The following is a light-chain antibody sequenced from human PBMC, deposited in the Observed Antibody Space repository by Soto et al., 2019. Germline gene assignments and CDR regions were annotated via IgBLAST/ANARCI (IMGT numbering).Light chain of an antibody. CDR2: TAS. CDR3: QQFSSYSRT. Sequence: DIQMTQSPSTLSASVGDRVTITCRATQSISSWLAWYQQKPGKAPKLLIYTASNLDSGVPSRFSGSGSGTEFTLTISSLQPDDFATYYCQQFSSYSRTFGQGTKVDNK. CDR1: QSISSW. V-gene: IGKV1-5*01. J-gene: IGKJ1*01.